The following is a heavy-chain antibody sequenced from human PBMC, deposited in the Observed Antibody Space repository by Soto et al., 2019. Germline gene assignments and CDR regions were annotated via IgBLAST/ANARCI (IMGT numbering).Heavy chain of an antibody. CDR2: IWYDGSNK. V-gene: IGHV3-33*01. J-gene: IGHJ4*02. D-gene: IGHD1-1*01. CDR1: GFTFSSYG. Sequence: QVQLVESGGGVVQPGRSLRLSCAASGFTFSSYGMHWVRQAPGKGLEWVAVIWYDGSNKYYADSVKGRFTISRDNSKKXXYLQMNSLRAEDTAVYYCARAGTTGTTTTRMIGGHWGQGTLVTVSS. CDR3: ARAGTTGTTTTRMIGGH.